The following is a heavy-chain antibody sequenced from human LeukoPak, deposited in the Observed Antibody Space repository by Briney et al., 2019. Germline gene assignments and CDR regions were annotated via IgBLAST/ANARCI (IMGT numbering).Heavy chain of an antibody. CDR1: GFSVRTNF. CDR2: IYTGGGT. J-gene: IGHJ6*03. D-gene: IGHD5-12*01. V-gene: IGHV3-53*05. CDR3: VREIRVNSGYDPHSYNHHMDV. Sequence: GGSLRLSCAVSGFSVRTNFMSWVRQTPGKGVEWVSVIYTGGGTDHADSVKGRFTISRDNSKNTLSLQMNSLRPEDAAVYYCVREIRVNSGYDPHSYNHHMDVWGKGTTVTVSS.